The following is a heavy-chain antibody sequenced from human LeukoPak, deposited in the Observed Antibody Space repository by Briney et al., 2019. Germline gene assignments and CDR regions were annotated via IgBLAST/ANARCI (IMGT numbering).Heavy chain of an antibody. V-gene: IGHV3-11*01. CDR3: ARITWIQKRYYFDY. CDR2: ISSSGSTI. J-gene: IGHJ4*02. D-gene: IGHD5-18*01. Sequence: GGSLRLSCAASGFTFSDYYMSWIRQAPGKGLEWASYISSSGSTIYYADSVKGRFTISRDNAKNSLYLQMNSLRAEDTAVYYCARITWIQKRYYFDYWGQGTLVTVSS. CDR1: GFTFSDYY.